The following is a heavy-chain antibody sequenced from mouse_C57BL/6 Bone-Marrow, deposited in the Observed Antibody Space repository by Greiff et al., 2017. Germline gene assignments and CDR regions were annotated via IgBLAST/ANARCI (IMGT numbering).Heavy chain of an antibody. J-gene: IGHJ3*01. CDR2: INPNYGTT. V-gene: IGHV1-39*01. Sequence: VHVKQSGPELVKPGASVKISCKASGYSFTDYNMNWVKQSNGKSLEWIGVINPNYGTTSYNQKFKGKVTLTVDQSSSTAYMQLNSLTSEDSAVYYCAREVYYDYGPWFAYWGQGTLVTVSA. CDR3: AREVYYDYGPWFAY. CDR1: GYSFTDYN. D-gene: IGHD2-4*01.